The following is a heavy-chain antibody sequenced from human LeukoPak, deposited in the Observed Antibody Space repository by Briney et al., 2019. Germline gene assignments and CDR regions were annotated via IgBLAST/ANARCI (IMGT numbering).Heavy chain of an antibody. CDR1: GFTFSNAW. V-gene: IGHV3-15*01. CDR3: TTDPWYSSGWYEGENWFDP. Sequence: GGSLRLSCAASGFTFSNAWMSWVRQAPGKGLEWVGRIKSKTDGGTTDYAAPVKGRFTISRDDSKNTLYLQMNSLKTEDTAVYYCTTDPWYSSGWYEGENWFDPWGQGTLVTVSS. CDR2: IKSKTDGGTT. J-gene: IGHJ5*02. D-gene: IGHD6-13*01.